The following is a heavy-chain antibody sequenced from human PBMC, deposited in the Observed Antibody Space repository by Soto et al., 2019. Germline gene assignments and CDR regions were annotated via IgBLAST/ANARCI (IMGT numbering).Heavy chain of an antibody. CDR2: ISGSGGST. Sequence: GXSLILSCAASGFTFSSYAMSWVRQAPGKGLEWVSAISGSGGSTYYADSVKGRFTISRDNSKNTLYLQMNSLRAEDTAVYYCAKDLAAVGTFDYWGQGTLVTVSS. CDR1: GFTFSSYA. J-gene: IGHJ4*02. D-gene: IGHD6-19*01. V-gene: IGHV3-23*01. CDR3: AKDLAAVGTFDY.